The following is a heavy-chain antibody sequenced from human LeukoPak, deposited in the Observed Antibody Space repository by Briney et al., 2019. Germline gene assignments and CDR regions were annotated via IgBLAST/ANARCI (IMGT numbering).Heavy chain of an antibody. D-gene: IGHD1-26*01. CDR2: ISGSGGST. V-gene: IGHV3-23*01. CDR1: GFTFSSYA. CDR3: MKAASGSYSVSDY. Sequence: GGSLRLSCAASGFTFSSYAMSWVRQAPGKGLEWVSAISGSGGSTYYADSVKGRFTISRDNSKNTLYLQMSSLRAEDTAVYYCMKAASGSYSVSDYWGQGTLVTVSS. J-gene: IGHJ4*02.